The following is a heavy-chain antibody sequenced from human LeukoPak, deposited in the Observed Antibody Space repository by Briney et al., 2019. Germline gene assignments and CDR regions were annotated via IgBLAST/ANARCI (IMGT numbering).Heavy chain of an antibody. CDR1: GGSISSYY. CDR3: ARDNWNYGSSMDV. V-gene: IGHV4-59*01. D-gene: IGHD1-7*01. Sequence: SETLSLTCTVSGGSISSYYWSWIRQPPGKGLEWIGYIYYGGSTNYNPSLKSRVTISVDTSKNQFSLKLSSVTAADTAVYYCARDNWNYGSSMDVWGQGTTVTVSS. CDR2: IYYGGST. J-gene: IGHJ6*02.